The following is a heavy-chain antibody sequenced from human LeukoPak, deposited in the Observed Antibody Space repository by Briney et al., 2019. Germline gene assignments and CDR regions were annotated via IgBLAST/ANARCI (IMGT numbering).Heavy chain of an antibody. V-gene: IGHV3-74*01. CDR1: GFTFSSYW. CDR3: SRDLRGRDDY. D-gene: IGHD5-24*01. CDR2: INTGGSAT. Sequence: GGSLRLSCAASGFTFSSYWMHWVRQAPGKGLVWVSRINTGGSATDYADSVKGRFTISRDNAKNTLYLQMNSLRAEDTAVYYCSRDLRGRDDYWGQGILVIVSS. J-gene: IGHJ4*02.